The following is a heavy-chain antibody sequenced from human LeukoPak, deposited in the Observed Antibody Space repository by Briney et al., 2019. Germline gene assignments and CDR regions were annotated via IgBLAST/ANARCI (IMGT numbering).Heavy chain of an antibody. Sequence: SETLSLTCAVYGGSFSGYYWSWIRQPPGRGRGWLGEINLGGSTNYNPSLKSRVTISVDTSKNQFSLKLSSVTAADTAVSYCARGEINTAMVNYYYYYGMDVWGQGTTVTVSS. CDR1: GGSFSGYY. D-gene: IGHD5-18*01. CDR3: ARGEINTAMVNYYYYYGMDV. CDR2: INLGGST. J-gene: IGHJ6*02. V-gene: IGHV4-34*01.